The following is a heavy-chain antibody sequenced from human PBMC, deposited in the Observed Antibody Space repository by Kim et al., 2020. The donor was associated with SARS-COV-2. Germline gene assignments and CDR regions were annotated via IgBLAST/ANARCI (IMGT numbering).Heavy chain of an antibody. CDR2: ISSSTSYT. CDR3: ARGPSPHYGDYGY. Sequence: GGSLRLSCAASGFTFSDYYMSWIRQAPGKGLEWVSYISSSTSYTNYADSVKGRFTISRDNAKNSLYLQMNSLRAEDTAVYYCARGPSPHYGDYGYWGQGTLVTVSS. J-gene: IGHJ4*02. CDR1: GFTFSDYY. D-gene: IGHD4-17*01. V-gene: IGHV3-11*06.